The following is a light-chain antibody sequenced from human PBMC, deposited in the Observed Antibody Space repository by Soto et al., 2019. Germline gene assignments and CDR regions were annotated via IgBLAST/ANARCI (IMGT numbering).Light chain of an antibody. CDR1: SSDVGGYNY. CDR3: SSYTSSSTQV. Sequence: QSVLTQPASVSGSPGQSITISCTGTSSDVGGYNYVSWYQQHPGKAPKLMIYDVSNRPSGVSNRFSGSKSGNTASLTISGLHAEDEADYHCSSYTSSSTQVFGTGTKVTVL. CDR2: DVS. J-gene: IGLJ1*01. V-gene: IGLV2-14*01.